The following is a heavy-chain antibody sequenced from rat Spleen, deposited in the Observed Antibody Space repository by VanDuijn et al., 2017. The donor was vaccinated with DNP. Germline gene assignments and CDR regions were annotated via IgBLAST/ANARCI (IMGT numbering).Heavy chain of an antibody. CDR2: ITNGGGTT. D-gene: IGHD2-1*01. V-gene: IGHV5S23*01. Sequence: EVQLVESGGGLVQPGRSLKLSCTASGFTFSYYYMVWARQAPTKGLEWVASITNGGGTTYYRDSVKGRFTISRDNGKSTLYLQMDSLRSEDTATYYCIRDTAYWGQGTLVTVSS. J-gene: IGHJ3*01. CDR3: IRDTAY. CDR1: GFTFSYYY.